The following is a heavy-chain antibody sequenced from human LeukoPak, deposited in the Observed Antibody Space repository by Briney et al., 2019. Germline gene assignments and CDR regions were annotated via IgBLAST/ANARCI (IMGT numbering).Heavy chain of an antibody. Sequence: GGSLRLFCAASGLAFNSFALGWVRQSSGKGLEWLSTINGGGNTTFYADSVEGRFTISRDNSKNTLHLDMDSLRPDDTAIYYCTKELHVAVAGAEYYYFYMDVWGRGTAVTVSS. V-gene: IGHV3-23*01. CDR3: TKELHVAVAGAEYYYFYMDV. CDR1: GLAFNSFA. CDR2: INGGGNTT. J-gene: IGHJ6*03. D-gene: IGHD6-19*01.